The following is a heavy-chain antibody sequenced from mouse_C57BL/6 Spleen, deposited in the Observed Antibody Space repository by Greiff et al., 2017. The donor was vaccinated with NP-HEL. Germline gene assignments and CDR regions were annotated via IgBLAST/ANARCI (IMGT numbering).Heavy chain of an antibody. V-gene: IGHV1-72*01. CDR2: IDPNSGGI. CDR1: GYTFTSYW. J-gene: IGHJ3*01. CDR3: AGSDYSGYYLFAY. D-gene: IGHD3-2*02. Sequence: VQLQQPGAELVKPGASVKLSCKASGYTFTSYWMHWVKQRPGRGLEWIGRIDPNSGGIKYNEKFKSKATLTVDKPSSTAYMHLSSLTSEDSAVYYGAGSDYSGYYLFAYWGQGTLVTVSA.